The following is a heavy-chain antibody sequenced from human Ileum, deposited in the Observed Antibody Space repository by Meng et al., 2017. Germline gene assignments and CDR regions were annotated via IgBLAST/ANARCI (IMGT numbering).Heavy chain of an antibody. CDR1: GGSISSSIW. V-gene: IGHV4-4*02. CDR2: IHHSGTT. CDR3: ARGVVSGSHYNTY. Sequence: QVQLQESGPGLVKPSGTLSLTCAVSGGSISSSIWWSWVRQPPEKGLEWIGEIHHSGTTNYSPSLKSRLTISVDKSQNQFSLKLQSVTAADTAVYFCARGVVSGSHYNTYWGQGILVTVSS. D-gene: IGHD3-10*01. J-gene: IGHJ4*02.